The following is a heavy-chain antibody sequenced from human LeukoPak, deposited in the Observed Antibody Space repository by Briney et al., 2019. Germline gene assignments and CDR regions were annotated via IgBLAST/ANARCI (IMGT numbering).Heavy chain of an antibody. V-gene: IGHV3-23*01. CDR1: GFTFSNYG. D-gene: IGHD3/OR15-3a*01. CDR2: ISDSDDST. J-gene: IGHJ4*02. Sequence: GGTLRLSCAASGFTFSNYGMSWVRQAPGKGLEWVSTISDSDDSTYYADSVKGRFTISRDNAKNSVYLQMNSLRLEDTAVYYCARTGLGMYSFDYWGQGTLVTVSS. CDR3: ARTGLGMYSFDY.